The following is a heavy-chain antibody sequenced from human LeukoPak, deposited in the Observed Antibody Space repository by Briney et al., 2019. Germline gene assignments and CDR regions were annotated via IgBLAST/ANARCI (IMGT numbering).Heavy chain of an antibody. CDR1: GFTFSSYA. D-gene: IGHD5-12*01. Sequence: GGSLRLSCAASGFTFSSYAMSWVRQAPGKGLEWVSAISGSGGSTYYADSVKGRFTISRDNAKSSLYLQLHSLRAEDTAVYYCARRGYSASWDTPDSWGQGTLVTVSS. CDR3: ARRGYSASWDTPDS. J-gene: IGHJ4*02. V-gene: IGHV3-23*01. CDR2: ISGSGGST.